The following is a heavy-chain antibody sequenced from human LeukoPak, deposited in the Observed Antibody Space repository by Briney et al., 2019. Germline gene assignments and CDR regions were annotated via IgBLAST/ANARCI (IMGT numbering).Heavy chain of an antibody. D-gene: IGHD1-26*01. CDR1: GFTFDDYG. CDR2: INWNGGST. V-gene: IGHV3-20*04. CDR3: ARGGSYGPFYHYYYHMDV. J-gene: IGHJ6*03. Sequence: PGGSLRLSCAASGFTFDDYGMSWVRQAPGKGLEWVSGINWNGGSTGYADSVKGRFTISRDNAKNSLYLQMNSLRAEDTALYYCARGGSYGPFYHYYYHMDVWGKGTTVTVSS.